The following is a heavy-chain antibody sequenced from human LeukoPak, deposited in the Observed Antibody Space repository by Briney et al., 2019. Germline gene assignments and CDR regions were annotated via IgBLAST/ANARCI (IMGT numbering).Heavy chain of an antibody. Sequence: GSVKVSCKASGETFTGYYMHWVRQAPGQGLEWMGWIIPNSGGTNYAQKFQGWVTMTRDTSISTAYMELSRLRSDDMAVYYCARGSIESGSYYYYFDYWGQGTLVTVSS. D-gene: IGHD1-26*01. CDR2: IIPNSGGT. CDR1: GETFTGYY. CDR3: ARGSIESGSYYYYFDY. V-gene: IGHV1-2*04. J-gene: IGHJ4*02.